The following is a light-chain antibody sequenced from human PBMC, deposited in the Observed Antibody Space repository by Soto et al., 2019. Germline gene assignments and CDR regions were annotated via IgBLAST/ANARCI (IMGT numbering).Light chain of an antibody. CDR3: QQANSFPLT. Sequence: DIQMTQSASCVSACVGHKVSLTCRASQGIRSWLAWYQMKPGKAPKVLIFGASSLQSGVPSRFSGSGSGTDFTLTISNLQTEDFATYYCQQANSFPLTFGRGTKVDIK. CDR1: QGIRSW. CDR2: GAS. J-gene: IGKJ4*01. V-gene: IGKV1-12*01.